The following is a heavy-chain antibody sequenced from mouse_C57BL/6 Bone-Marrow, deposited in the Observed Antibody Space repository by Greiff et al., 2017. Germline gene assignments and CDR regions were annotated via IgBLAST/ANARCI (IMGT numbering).Heavy chain of an antibody. J-gene: IGHJ2*01. D-gene: IGHD3-2*02. CDR1: GYAFSSYW. Sequence: QVQLQQSGAELVKPGASVKISCKASGYAFSSYWMNWVKQRPGKGLEWIGKIYPGDGDTNYNGKFKGKATLTADKSSSTAYMQLSSLTAEDSAVYFCARDSSGYLYFDYWGQGTTLTVSS. CDR2: IYPGDGDT. CDR3: ARDSSGYLYFDY. V-gene: IGHV1-80*01.